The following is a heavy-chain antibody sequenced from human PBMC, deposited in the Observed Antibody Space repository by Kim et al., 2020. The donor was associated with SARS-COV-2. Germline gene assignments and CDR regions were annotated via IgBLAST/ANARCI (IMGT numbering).Heavy chain of an antibody. D-gene: IGHD3-16*01. Sequence: SETLSLTCTVSSDSIYTYYWSWIRQPAGKRLEYIGRINTSRNTNYKPSFQSRVTMSMDTSGTQFSLGLTPVTAADTAVYYCARVLPGFGWYFDLWGRGTLVTVSS. CDR3: ARVLPGFGWYFDL. V-gene: IGHV4-4*07. CDR2: INTSRNT. CDR1: SDSIYTYY. J-gene: IGHJ2*01.